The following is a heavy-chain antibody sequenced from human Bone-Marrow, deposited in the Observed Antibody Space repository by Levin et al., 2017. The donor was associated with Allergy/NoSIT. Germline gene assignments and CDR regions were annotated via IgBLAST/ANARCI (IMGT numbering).Heavy chain of an antibody. CDR3: ATGLGGS. J-gene: IGHJ5*02. Sequence: GGSLRLSCAASGFTFSRSWMSWVRQAPGKGLEWVATIKQDGSEKYYVDSVKGRFTMSRDNAKNSLYLQMNSLRAEDTAVYYCATGLGGSWGQGTLVTVSS. V-gene: IGHV3-7*01. CDR2: IKQDGSEK. CDR1: GFTFSRSW. D-gene: IGHD3-3*01.